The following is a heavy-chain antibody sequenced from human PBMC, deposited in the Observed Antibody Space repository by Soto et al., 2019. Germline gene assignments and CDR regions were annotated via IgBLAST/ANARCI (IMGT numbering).Heavy chain of an antibody. J-gene: IGHJ6*02. V-gene: IGHV1-69*13. CDR3: AKGIHGFTYYYYGMDV. CDR2: IIPIFGTA. Sequence: GTSLKVCGKASGGTFSSYAISCLLQSPGQGLEWMGGIIPIFGTANYAQKFQGRVTITADESTSTAYMELSSLRSEDTAVYYCAKGIHGFTYYYYGMDVWGQGTTVPVSS. CDR1: GGTFSSYA.